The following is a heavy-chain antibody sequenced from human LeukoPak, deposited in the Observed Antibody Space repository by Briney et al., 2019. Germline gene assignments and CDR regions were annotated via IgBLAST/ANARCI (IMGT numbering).Heavy chain of an antibody. J-gene: IGHJ5*02. V-gene: IGHV1-8*03. CDR3: ARHYYGSGGKNWFDP. Sequence: GASVKVSCKASGYTFTSYDINWVRQATGQGLEWMGWLNPNSGNTGYAQKFQGRVTITRNTSINTVYMELSSLRSEDTAVYYCARHYYGSGGKNWFDPWGQGTLVTVSS. CDR2: LNPNSGNT. CDR1: GYTFTSYD. D-gene: IGHD3-10*01.